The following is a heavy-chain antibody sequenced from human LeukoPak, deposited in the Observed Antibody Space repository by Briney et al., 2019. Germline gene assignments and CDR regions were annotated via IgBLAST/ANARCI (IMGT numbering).Heavy chain of an antibody. V-gene: IGHV4-39*01. CDR2: IYYSGST. Sequence: SETLSLTCSVSGGSISSSAYYWGWIRQPPGKGLEWIGSIYYSGSTYYNPSLKSRVTISVDTSKNQFSLKLSSVTAADTAVYYCARTRYYYNSRSYGAPYYFDYWGQGTLVTVSS. CDR1: GGSISSSAYY. CDR3: ARTRYYYNSRSYGAPYYFDY. J-gene: IGHJ4*02. D-gene: IGHD3-10*01.